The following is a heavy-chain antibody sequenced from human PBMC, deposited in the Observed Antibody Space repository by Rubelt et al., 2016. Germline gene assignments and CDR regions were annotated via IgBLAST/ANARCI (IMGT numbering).Heavy chain of an antibody. J-gene: IGHJ3*02. D-gene: IGHD3-3*01. Sequence: TYYRSQWYKDYALSVRGRVSVNADRSKNQFSLQMNSVTPEDTAVYYCARERFLEWLGDPHDAFDIWGQGTKVTVSS. CDR3: ARERFLEWLGDPHDAFDI. V-gene: IGHV6-1*01. CDR2: TYYRSQWYK.